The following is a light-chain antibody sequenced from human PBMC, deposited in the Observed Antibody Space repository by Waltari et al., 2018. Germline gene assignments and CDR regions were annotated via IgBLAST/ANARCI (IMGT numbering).Light chain of an antibody. J-gene: IGKJ3*01. V-gene: IGKV2-28*01. CDR2: LGS. CDR3: MQTLQTLPT. CDR1: QSLLHSDGYNY. Sequence: DIVMTQSPLSLPATPGEPASIPCRSRQSLLHSDGYNYLDWYLQKPGQSPQLLIYLGSNRASGVPDRFSGSGSGTHYTLKITRVEAEDVGIYYCMQTLQTLPTFGPGTKVHI.